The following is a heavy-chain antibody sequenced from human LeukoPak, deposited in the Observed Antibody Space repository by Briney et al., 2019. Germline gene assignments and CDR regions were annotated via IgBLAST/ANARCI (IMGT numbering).Heavy chain of an antibody. CDR2: IYYSGST. CDR1: GGSISSGGYY. D-gene: IGHD5-24*01. J-gene: IGHJ4*02. CDR3: ARSRWLQDWPIDY. Sequence: TLSLTCTVSGGSISSGGYYWSWIRQHPGKGLGWIGYIYYSGSTYYNPSLKSRVTISVDTSKNQFSLKLSSVTAADTAVYYCARSRWLQDWPIDYWGQGTLVTVSS. V-gene: IGHV4-31*03.